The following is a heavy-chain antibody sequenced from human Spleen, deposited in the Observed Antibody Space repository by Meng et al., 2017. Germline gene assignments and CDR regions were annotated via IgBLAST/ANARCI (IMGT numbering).Heavy chain of an antibody. CDR2: IKQDGSEK. CDR1: GFTFSSYW. D-gene: IGHD6-6*01. Sequence: GESLKISCAASGFTFSSYWMSWVRQAPGKGLEWVANIKQDGSEKYYVDSVKGRFTISRDNSKNTLYLQMNSLRAEDTAVYYCAKDFRIAARLVDYYYGMDVWGQGTTVTVSS. V-gene: IGHV3-7*03. CDR3: AKDFRIAARLVDYYYGMDV. J-gene: IGHJ6*02.